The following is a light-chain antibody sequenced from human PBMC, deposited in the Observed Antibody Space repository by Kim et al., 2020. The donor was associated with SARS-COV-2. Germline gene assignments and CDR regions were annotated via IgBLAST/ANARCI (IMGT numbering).Light chain of an antibody. V-gene: IGLV1-44*01. CDR2: SYN. CDR3: AAWDDSLNGVV. CDR1: SSNIGTNI. Sequence: QSVLTQPPSASATPGQRVTISCSGSSSNIGTNIVNWYQQLPGTAPKLLIYSYNQRPSGVPDRVSGSKSGTSASLAISGLQSEDEADYYCAAWDDSLNGVVFGGGTQLTVL. J-gene: IGLJ2*01.